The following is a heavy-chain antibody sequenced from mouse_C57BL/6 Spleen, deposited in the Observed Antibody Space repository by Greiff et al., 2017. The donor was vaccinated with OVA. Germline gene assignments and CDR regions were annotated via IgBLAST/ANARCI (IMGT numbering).Heavy chain of an antibody. D-gene: IGHD1-1*01. CDR2: IDPNSGGT. V-gene: IGHV1-72*01. CDR1: GYTFTSYW. J-gene: IGHJ1*03. CDR3: ARWYCGSSYQYFDV. Sequence: QVQLQQPGAELVKPGASVKLSCKASGYTFTSYWMHWVKQRPGRGLEWIGRIDPNSGGTKYNEKFKSKATLTVDKPSSTAYMQLSSLTTEDSAVYYGARWYCGSSYQYFDVWGTGTTVTVSS.